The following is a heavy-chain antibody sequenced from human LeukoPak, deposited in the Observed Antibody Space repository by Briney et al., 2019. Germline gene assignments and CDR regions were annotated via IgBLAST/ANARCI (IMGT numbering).Heavy chain of an antibody. J-gene: IGHJ4*02. CDR2: IYYSGST. V-gene: IGHV4-39*07. D-gene: IGHD3-22*01. CDR3: ARGDSSGYYYQYYFDY. Sequence: PSETLSLTCTVSGGSISSSSYYWGWIRQPPGKGLEWIGSIYYSGSTYYNPSLKSRVTISVDTSKNQFSLKLSSVTAADTAVYYCARGDSSGYYYQYYFDYWGQGTLVTVSS. CDR1: GGSISSSSYY.